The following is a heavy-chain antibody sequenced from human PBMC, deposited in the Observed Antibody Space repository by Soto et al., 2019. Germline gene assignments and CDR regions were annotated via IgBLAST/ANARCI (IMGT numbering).Heavy chain of an antibody. V-gene: IGHV4-59*08. J-gene: IGHJ4*02. CDR2: IYYSGST. Sequence: SETLSLTCTVSGGSISSYYWSWIRQPPGKGLEWIGYIYYSGSTNYNPSLKSRVTISVDTSKNQFSLKLSSVTAADTAVYYCARSPVVAATRYFDYWGQGTLVTVSS. D-gene: IGHD2-15*01. CDR3: ARSPVVAATRYFDY. CDR1: GGSISSYY.